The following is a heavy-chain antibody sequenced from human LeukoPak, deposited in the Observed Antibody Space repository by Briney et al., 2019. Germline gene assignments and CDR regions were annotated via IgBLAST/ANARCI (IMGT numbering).Heavy chain of an antibody. J-gene: IGHJ4*02. Sequence: ASVKVSCKASGYTFTSYGISWVRQAPGQGLEWMGWISAYNGNTNYAQKFQGRVTMTRNTSISTAYMELSSLRSEDTAVYYCARGPTYSSSWGGYFDYWGQGTLVTVSS. CDR3: ARGPTYSSSWGGYFDY. D-gene: IGHD6-13*01. V-gene: IGHV1-18*01. CDR2: ISAYNGNT. CDR1: GYTFTSYG.